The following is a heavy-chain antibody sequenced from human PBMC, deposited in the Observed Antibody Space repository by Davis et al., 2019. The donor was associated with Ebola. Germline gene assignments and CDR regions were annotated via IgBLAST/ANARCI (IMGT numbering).Heavy chain of an antibody. Sequence: GESLKISCAASRFTFSDSWMHWVRQVPGKGLVWVARINSDGSTTHYADSVKGRFTISRDNAKSTLYLQMDSLTADDTALYYCTRGVDTTLASWSDALDVLGQGTMVTVSS. D-gene: IGHD2-15*01. J-gene: IGHJ3*01. CDR1: RFTFSDSW. CDR3: TRGVDTTLASWSDALDV. V-gene: IGHV3-74*01. CDR2: INSDGSTT.